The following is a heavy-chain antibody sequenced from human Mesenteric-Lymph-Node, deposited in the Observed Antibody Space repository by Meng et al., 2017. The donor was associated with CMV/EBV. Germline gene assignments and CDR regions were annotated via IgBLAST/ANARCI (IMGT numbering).Heavy chain of an antibody. V-gene: IGHV3-21*01. CDR1: GFTFSSYS. Sequence: GGSLRLSCAASGFTFSSYSMNWVRQAPGKGLEWVSSISSSSYIYYADSVKGRFTISRDNAKNSLYLQMNSLRAEDTAVYYCARDHYYDSSGYPPEAFDIWGQGTMVTVSS. CDR2: ISSSSYI. D-gene: IGHD3-22*01. CDR3: ARDHYYDSSGYPPEAFDI. J-gene: IGHJ3*02.